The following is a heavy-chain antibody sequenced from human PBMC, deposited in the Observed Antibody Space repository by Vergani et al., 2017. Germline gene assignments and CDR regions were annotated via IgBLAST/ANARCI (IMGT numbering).Heavy chain of an antibody. D-gene: IGHD1-1*01. CDR1: GFTSSYYG. Sequence: QVHLVESGGGVVQPGRSLRLSCVVSGFTSSYYGLHWARQAPGKGLEWVAVISYDGTQKYYADSVKGRFTISRDNSKSTLYLQMKSLRTEDTAVYYCATKSCGTPGCQIGYFREWGQGTLLTVSS. V-gene: IGHV3-30*03. CDR2: ISYDGTQK. J-gene: IGHJ1*01. CDR3: ATKSCGTPGCQIGYFRE.